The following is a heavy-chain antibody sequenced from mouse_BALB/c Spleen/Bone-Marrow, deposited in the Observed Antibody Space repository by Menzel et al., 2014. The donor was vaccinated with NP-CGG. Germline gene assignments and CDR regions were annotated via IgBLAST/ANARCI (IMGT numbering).Heavy chain of an antibody. CDR1: GFSLTSYG. CDR3: AREGGWLLRNYYAMDY. Sequence: QVQLKESGPGLVAPSQSLSITCTVSGFSLTSYGVHWVRQPPGKGLEWRGGMGGGGGTNYNSAPMSRLNIIKDNSKSQVFLKMNSLQADDTAMYYCAREGGWLLRNYYAMDYWGQGTSVTVSS. CDR2: MGGGGGT. J-gene: IGHJ4*01. D-gene: IGHD2-3*01. V-gene: IGHV2-9*02.